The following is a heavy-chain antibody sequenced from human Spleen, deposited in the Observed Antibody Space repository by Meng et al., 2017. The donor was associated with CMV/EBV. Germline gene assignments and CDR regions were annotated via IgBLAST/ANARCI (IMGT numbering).Heavy chain of an antibody. V-gene: IGHV3-7*01. J-gene: IGHJ4*02. CDR1: GFNFDTYW. CDR2: IKQDGSEK. D-gene: IGHD3-3*01. CDR3: ARIPDFWSGYYPGG. Sequence: GGSLRLSCAASGFNFDTYWMSWVRQAPGKGLEWVANIKQDGSEKHYADSVKGRFTISRDNAKNTLYLQMNSLRAEDTAVYYCARIPDFWSGYYPGGWGQGTLVTVSS.